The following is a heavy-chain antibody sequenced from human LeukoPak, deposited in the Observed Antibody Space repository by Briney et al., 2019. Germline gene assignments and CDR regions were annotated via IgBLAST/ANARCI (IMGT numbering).Heavy chain of an antibody. CDR2: ISSSSSYI. D-gene: IGHD6-13*01. V-gene: IGHV3-21*01. CDR3: ARDPGSASATAAGALMYFDY. CDR1: GFTFSSYS. J-gene: IGHJ4*02. Sequence: PGGSLRLSCAASGFTFSSYSMNWVRQAPGKGLEWVSSISSSSSYIYYADSVKGRFTISRDNVKNSLYLQMNSLRAEDTAVYYCARDPGSASATAAGALMYFDYWGQGTLVTVSS.